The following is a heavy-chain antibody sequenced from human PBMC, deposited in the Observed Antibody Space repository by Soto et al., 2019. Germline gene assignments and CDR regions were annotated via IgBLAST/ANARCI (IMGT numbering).Heavy chain of an antibody. CDR2: IIPIFGAA. Sequence: QVQLVQSGAEVKKPGSSVNVSCKAYGGTFRSHDISWVRQAPGQGLEWIGGIIPIFGAAKYAQKFQGRATITADESTSTAYMELSSLRFEDTAMYYCAKARHSSDLYVGSHWGQGTLVTVSS. CDR3: AKARHSSDLYVGSH. J-gene: IGHJ4*02. CDR1: GGTFRSHD. D-gene: IGHD3-10*01. V-gene: IGHV1-69*01.